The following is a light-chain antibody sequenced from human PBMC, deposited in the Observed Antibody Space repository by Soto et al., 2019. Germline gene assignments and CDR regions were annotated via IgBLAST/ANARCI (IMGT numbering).Light chain of an antibody. CDR3: MQALQTPIT. V-gene: IGKV2-28*01. J-gene: IGKJ5*01. CDR2: LGS. Sequence: EIVMTQSPLSLPVTPGEPASISCRSRQSLQHSNGNNYLDWYLQKPGQSPQLLIYLGSNRASGVPDRFSGSGSGTDFTLKISRVEAEDVGLYYCMQALQTPITFGQGTRLEIK. CDR1: QSLQHSNGNNY.